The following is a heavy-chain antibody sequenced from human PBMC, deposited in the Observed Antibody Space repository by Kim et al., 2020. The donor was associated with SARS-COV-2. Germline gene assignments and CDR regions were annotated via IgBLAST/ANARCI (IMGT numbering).Heavy chain of an antibody. Sequence: GGSLRLSCAASGFTFSSYGMHWVRQAPGKGLEWVAVIWYDGSNKYYADSVKGRFTISRDNSKNTLYLQMNSLRAEDTAVYYCARNLVPQRYDFWSGYYYYGMDVWGQGTTVTVSS. V-gene: IGHV3-33*01. J-gene: IGHJ6*02. CDR1: GFTFSSYG. D-gene: IGHD3-3*01. CDR3: ARNLVPQRYDFWSGYYYYGMDV. CDR2: IWYDGSNK.